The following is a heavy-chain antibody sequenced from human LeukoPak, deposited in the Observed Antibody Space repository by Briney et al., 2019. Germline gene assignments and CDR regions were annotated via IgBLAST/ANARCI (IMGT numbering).Heavy chain of an antibody. CDR3: ARDFSGI. CDR2: ISSNGGST. V-gene: IGHV3-64*01. J-gene: IGHJ3*02. Sequence: PGGSLRLSCAASGFTFSSYAIHWVRQAPGKGLEYVSAISSNGGSTYYANSVKGRFTISRDNSKNTLYLQMGSLRAEDMAVYYCARDFSGIWGQGTMVTVSS. CDR1: GFTFSSYA.